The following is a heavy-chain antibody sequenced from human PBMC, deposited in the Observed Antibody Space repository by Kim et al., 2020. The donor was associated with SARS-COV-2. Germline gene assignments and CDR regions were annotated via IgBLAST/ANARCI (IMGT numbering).Heavy chain of an antibody. Sequence: NKYYADSVKGRFTISRDNSKNTLYLQMNSLRAEDTAVYYCAKDRAVALDYWGQGTLVTVSS. CDR3: AKDRAVALDY. V-gene: IGHV3-33*06. CDR2: NK. J-gene: IGHJ4*02. D-gene: IGHD6-19*01.